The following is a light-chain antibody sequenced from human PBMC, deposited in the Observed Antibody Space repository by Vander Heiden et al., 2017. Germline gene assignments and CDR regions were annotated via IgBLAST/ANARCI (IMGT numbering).Light chain of an antibody. CDR3: QQTDSSLWT. V-gene: IGKV1-39*01. J-gene: IGKJ1*01. CDR1: LSISRY. CDR2: SAS. Sequence: DIQMTQSPSSLSASVGDRVTITCRASLSISRYLIWYQQKPGKVPELLVYSASSLQTGVPSRFSGSGSGTDFTLTISSLQPEDSATYYCQQTDSSLWTFGQGTKVEIK.